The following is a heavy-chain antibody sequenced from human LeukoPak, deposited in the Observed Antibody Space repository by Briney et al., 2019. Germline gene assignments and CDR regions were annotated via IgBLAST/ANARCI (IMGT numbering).Heavy chain of an antibody. Sequence: GGPLRLSCAASGFTFSGYWMSWVRQTPEKGLEWVANIKQDGYEKYYVDSVKCRFTISRDNAKNSLYLQMNSLRADDTAIYYCARDKIVGPTTLDYWGQGTLVTVSS. V-gene: IGHV3-7*01. CDR1: GFTFSGYW. D-gene: IGHD1-26*01. J-gene: IGHJ4*02. CDR2: IKQDGYEK. CDR3: ARDKIVGPTTLDY.